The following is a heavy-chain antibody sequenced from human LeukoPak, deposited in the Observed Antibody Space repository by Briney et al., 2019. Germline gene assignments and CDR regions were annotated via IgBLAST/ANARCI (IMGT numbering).Heavy chain of an antibody. D-gene: IGHD6-19*01. CDR1: GGITSHY. J-gene: IGHJ5*02. CDR2: IYTSGST. Sequence: PSETLSLTCTVSGGITSHYWTWIRQPAGKGLEWIGRIYTSGSTDYNPSLKSRVTMSVDMSKNQISLKLTSVTAADTAVYYCARTHTSRWYWFDPWGQGTLVTVSS. V-gene: IGHV4-4*07. CDR3: ARTHTSRWYWFDP.